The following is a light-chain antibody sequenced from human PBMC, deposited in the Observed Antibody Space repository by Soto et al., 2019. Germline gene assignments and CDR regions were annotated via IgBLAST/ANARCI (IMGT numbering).Light chain of an antibody. J-gene: IGKJ1*01. CDR2: AAS. CDR1: QKIDTY. CDR3: QQSYSTPQT. V-gene: IGKV1-39*01. Sequence: DIQMTQSPSSLSASVGDRVTIXWRASQKIDTYLNWYQQKPGKAPNHLIYAASNLQSGVPSRFSGSGSGTDFTLTISSLHPEDFATYFCQQSYSTPQTFGHGTKVDIK.